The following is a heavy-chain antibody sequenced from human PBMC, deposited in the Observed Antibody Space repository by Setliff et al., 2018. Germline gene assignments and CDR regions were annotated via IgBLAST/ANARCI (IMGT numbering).Heavy chain of an antibody. V-gene: IGHV3-66*01. J-gene: IGHJ4*02. CDR2: IYSGGNT. CDR3: ARVYAYSYGFDY. D-gene: IGHD3-16*01. Sequence: GGSLRLSCAAPGFTVSSNYMSWVRQPPGKGLEWVSVIYSGGNTYYADSVKGRFTISRDNSKNTLDLQMNSLRAEDTAVYYCARVYAYSYGFDYWGQGTPVTVSS. CDR1: GFTVSSNY.